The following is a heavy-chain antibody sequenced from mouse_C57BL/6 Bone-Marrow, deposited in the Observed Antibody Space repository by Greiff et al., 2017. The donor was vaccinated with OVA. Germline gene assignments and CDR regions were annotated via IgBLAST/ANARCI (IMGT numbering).Heavy chain of an antibody. V-gene: IGHV14-2*01. CDR3: ARYYYGTEGFAY. Sequence: VQLQQSGAELVKPGASVKLSCTASGFNFNDSYMHWVKQRTEQGLEWIGRIDPEDGETKYAPKFQGKATITADTSSNTAYLQLSSLTSDDTAVYYCARYYYGTEGFAYWGQGTLVTVSA. D-gene: IGHD1-1*01. J-gene: IGHJ3*01. CDR1: GFNFNDSY. CDR2: IDPEDGET.